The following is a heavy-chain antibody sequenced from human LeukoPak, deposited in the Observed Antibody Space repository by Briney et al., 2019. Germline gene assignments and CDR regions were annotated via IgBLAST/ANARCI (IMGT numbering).Heavy chain of an antibody. CDR1: GDSISSYY. CDR2: VFYSGST. D-gene: IGHD6-13*01. V-gene: IGHV4-59*12. J-gene: IGHJ4*02. CDR3: ARGQFGSSRFYFDY. Sequence: TSETLSLTCTVSGDSISSYYWSWIRQPPGKGLEWIGYVFYSGSTNYNASLKSRVAILVDTSKNQFSLKLSSVTAADTAVYYCARGQFGSSRFYFDYWGQGTLVTVSS.